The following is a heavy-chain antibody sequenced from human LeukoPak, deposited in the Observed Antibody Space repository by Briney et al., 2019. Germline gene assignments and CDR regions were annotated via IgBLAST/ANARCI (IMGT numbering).Heavy chain of an antibody. D-gene: IGHD3-22*01. CDR2: TYHSGGA. CDR1: GYSISSGYY. V-gene: IGHV4-38-2*02. J-gene: IGHJ4*02. Sequence: SETLSLTCTVSGYSISSGYYWGWIRQPPGKGLEWIGSTYHSGGASYNPSLKSRVTISVDTSKNHSSLKLSSVTAADTAVYYCARRRVYYDSSGYYYVLDYWGQGTLVTVSS. CDR3: ARRRVYYDSSGYYYVLDY.